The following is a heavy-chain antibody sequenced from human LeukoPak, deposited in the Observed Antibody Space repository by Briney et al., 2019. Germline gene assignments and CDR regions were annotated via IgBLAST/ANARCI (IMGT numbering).Heavy chain of an antibody. V-gene: IGHV1-2*02. CDR1: GYTFTDYY. J-gene: IGHJ4*02. D-gene: IGHD3-3*01. CDR3: ARGIKFYDYWTYFDF. CDR2: INPKGGET. Sequence: ASVKVSCKASGYTFTDYYIHWVRLAPGQGLEWMGWINPKGGETKYAQNLQGRVSLTRDSSINTAPMELSGLRSDDTAVYFCARGIKFYDYWTYFDFWGQGTPVTVSS.